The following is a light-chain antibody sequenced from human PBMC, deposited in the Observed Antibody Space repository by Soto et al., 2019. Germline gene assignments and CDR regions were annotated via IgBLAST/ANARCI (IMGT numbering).Light chain of an antibody. V-gene: IGKV1-39*01. CDR3: QQCHSTPYT. Sequence: DIQMTQSPYSLSASVGDSVTITCRASQNIRTYLNWYQQKPGRAPKLLIHSASALPSGVPSRFSGRGSGTEFTLTMSGLQPEDFATYYCQQCHSTPYTFGQGTKVEIK. CDR2: SAS. J-gene: IGKJ2*01. CDR1: QNIRTY.